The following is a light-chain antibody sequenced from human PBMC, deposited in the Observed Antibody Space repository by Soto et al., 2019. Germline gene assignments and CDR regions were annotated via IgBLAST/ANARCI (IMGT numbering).Light chain of an antibody. CDR2: DAS. CDR3: QQRYNWPLT. J-gene: IGKJ3*01. Sequence: EIVLTQSPATLSLSPGERATLSCRASQSVSSYLAWYQQKPGQAPRLLIYDASNRATGLSARFSGSGSGTDFTLTISRLEPEDFAVYYCQQRYNWPLTFGPGTKVDIK. CDR1: QSVSSY. V-gene: IGKV3-11*01.